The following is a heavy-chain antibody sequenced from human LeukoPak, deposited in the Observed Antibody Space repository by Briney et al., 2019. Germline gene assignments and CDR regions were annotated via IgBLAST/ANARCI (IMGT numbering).Heavy chain of an antibody. J-gene: IGHJ5*02. D-gene: IGHD6-6*01. Sequence: GGSLRLSCAASGFTFSTYWMHWARQAPGKGLEWVSAITGSGGSTHYADSVKGRFTISRDNSKNTVYLQMNSLRADDTAVYYCAKDRPWFDPWGQGTLVTVSS. V-gene: IGHV3-23*01. CDR1: GFTFSTYW. CDR2: ITGSGGST. CDR3: AKDRPWFDP.